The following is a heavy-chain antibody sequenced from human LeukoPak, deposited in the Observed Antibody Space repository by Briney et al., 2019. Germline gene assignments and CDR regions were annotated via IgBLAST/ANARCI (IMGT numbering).Heavy chain of an antibody. V-gene: IGHV3-23*01. CDR1: GFTFTSYA. Sequence: GGSLRLSCAASGFTFTSYAMNWVRQAPGKGLEWVSFISPSGSSTHYADSVKGRFTISRDNSNNTLYLQINSLRAEDTAAYYCAKGAQYDFWTGYTLEYFDVWGKGTLVTVSS. CDR2: ISPSGSST. J-gene: IGHJ4*02. D-gene: IGHD3-3*01. CDR3: AKGAQYDFWTGYTLEYFDV.